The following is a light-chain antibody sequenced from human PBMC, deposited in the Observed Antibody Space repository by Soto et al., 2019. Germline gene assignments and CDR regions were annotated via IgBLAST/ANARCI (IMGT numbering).Light chain of an antibody. Sequence: IVMTQSPATLSVSPGESATLSCRASQSVSSNLAWYQQKLGQAPRLLIYGASTRATGIPARFSGSGSRTEFTLTIGSLQSEDFAVYYCQQYNNWPMYTFGQGTKLEIK. J-gene: IGKJ2*01. CDR2: GAS. CDR3: QQYNNWPMYT. V-gene: IGKV3-15*01. CDR1: QSVSSN.